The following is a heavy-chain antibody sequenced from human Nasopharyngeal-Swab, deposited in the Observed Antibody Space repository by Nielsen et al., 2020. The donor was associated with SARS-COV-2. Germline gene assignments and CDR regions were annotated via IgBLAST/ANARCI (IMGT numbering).Heavy chain of an antibody. CDR1: GFTFSNYN. V-gene: IGHV3-21*01. CDR3: ARDGLDYDFWSAYFMDV. CDR2: ISSSSCYI. Sequence: GGSLRLSCAASGFTFSNYNMNWVRQAPGKGLEWVSSISSSSCYIYYADSVKGRFTISRDNAKNSLYLQMNSLRAEDTAVYYCARDGLDYDFWSAYFMDVWGQGTTVTVSS. J-gene: IGHJ6*02. D-gene: IGHD3-3*01.